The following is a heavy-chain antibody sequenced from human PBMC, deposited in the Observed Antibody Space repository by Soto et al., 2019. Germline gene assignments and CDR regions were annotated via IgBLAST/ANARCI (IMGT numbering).Heavy chain of an antibody. CDR1: GGTFSSYA. CDR3: ASTTAMVYYYYYGMDV. D-gene: IGHD5-18*01. CDR2: IIPIFGTA. V-gene: IGHV1-69*05. J-gene: IGHJ6*02. Sequence: QVQLVQSGAEVKKPGSSVKVSCKASGGTFSSYAISWVRQAPGQGLEWMGGIIPIFGTANYAQKFQGRVTITXXEXTXXADMELSSLRSEDAGVYYCASTTAMVYYYYYGMDVWCQGTTVTVSS.